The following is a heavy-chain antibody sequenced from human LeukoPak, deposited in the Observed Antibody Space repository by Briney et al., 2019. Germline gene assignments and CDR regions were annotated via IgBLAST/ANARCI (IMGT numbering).Heavy chain of an antibody. Sequence: GGSLRLSCAASGFTFSSYEMHWVRQAPGKGPEWVSYISSSGSTKYYADSVKGRFTISRDNALNSLYLQMSSLRAEDTAVYYCATLRPRQQLVVDHWGQGTLVTVSS. D-gene: IGHD6-13*01. CDR3: ATLRPRQQLVVDH. V-gene: IGHV3-48*03. J-gene: IGHJ4*02. CDR1: GFTFSSYE. CDR2: ISSSGSTK.